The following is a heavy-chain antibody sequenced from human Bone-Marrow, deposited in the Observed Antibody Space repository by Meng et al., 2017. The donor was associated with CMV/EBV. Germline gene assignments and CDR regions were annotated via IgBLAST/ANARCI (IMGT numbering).Heavy chain of an antibody. CDR2: IYSGGST. D-gene: IGHD2-2*01. Sequence: GESLKISCAASGFTVSSNYMSWVRQAPGKGLEWVSVIYSGGSTYYADSVKGRFTISRDNSKNTLYLQMNSLRAEDTAVYYCARVPEYCSSTSCYQGDYWGQGTLVTVSS. CDR1: GFTVSSNY. CDR3: ARVPEYCSSTSCYQGDY. J-gene: IGHJ4*02. V-gene: IGHV3-53*01.